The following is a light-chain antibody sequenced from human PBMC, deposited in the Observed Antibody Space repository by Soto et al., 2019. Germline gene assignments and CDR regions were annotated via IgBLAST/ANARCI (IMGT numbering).Light chain of an antibody. Sequence: EIVLTQSPATLSSFPGDRVTLSCRASQYINTRLAWYQHRPGQAPRLLIYAASSRATGIPDRFSGSGSGTDFTLTISRLEPEDCAVYYCQQFGSSLIAFGQGTRLEIK. CDR3: QQFGSSLIA. CDR2: AAS. V-gene: IGKV3-20*01. J-gene: IGKJ5*01. CDR1: QYINTR.